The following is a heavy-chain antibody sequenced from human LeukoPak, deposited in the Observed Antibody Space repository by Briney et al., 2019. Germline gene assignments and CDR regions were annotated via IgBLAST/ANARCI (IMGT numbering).Heavy chain of an antibody. D-gene: IGHD6-13*01. J-gene: IGHJ4*02. CDR3: ARSSSSWYGDYFDY. Sequence: SETLSLTCTVSGGSISSSSYYWRRIRKPPGKGLEWIGSIYYSGSPYYNPSLKSRVTIAVDTSKNQFSLKLSSVTAADTAVYDCARSSSSWYGDYFDYWGQGTLVTVSS. V-gene: IGHV4-39*01. CDR1: GGSISSSSYY. CDR2: IYYSGSP.